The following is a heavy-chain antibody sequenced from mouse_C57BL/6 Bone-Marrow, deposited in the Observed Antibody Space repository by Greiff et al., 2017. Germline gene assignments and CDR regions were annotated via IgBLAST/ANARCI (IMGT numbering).Heavy chain of an antibody. V-gene: IGHV1-69*01. D-gene: IGHD2-3*01. CDR1: GYTFTSYW. CDR3: ARRDDGYFLFAY. CDR2: IDPSDSYT. Sequence: VQLQQPGAELVMPGASVKLSCKASGYTFTSYWMPWVKQRPGQGLEWIGEIDPSDSYTNYNQKFKGKSTLTVDKSSSTAYMQLSSLTSEDSAVYYCARRDDGYFLFAYWGQGTLVTVSA. J-gene: IGHJ3*01.